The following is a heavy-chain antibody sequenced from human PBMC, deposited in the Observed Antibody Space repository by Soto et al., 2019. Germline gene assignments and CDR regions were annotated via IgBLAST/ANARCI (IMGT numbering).Heavy chain of an antibody. CDR3: ARNSYDFWSGYPTSAFDY. Sequence: PSETLSLTCTVSGGSISSGGYYWSWIRQHPGKGLEWIGYIYYSGSTYYNPSLKSRVTISVDTSKNQFSLKLSSVTAADTAVYYCARNSYDFWSGYPTSAFDYWGQGTLVTVSS. CDR2: IYYSGST. J-gene: IGHJ4*02. D-gene: IGHD3-3*01. V-gene: IGHV4-31*03. CDR1: GGSISSGGYY.